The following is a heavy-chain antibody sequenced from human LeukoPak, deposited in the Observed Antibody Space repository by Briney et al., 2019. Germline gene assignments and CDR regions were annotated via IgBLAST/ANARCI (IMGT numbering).Heavy chain of an antibody. V-gene: IGHV4-34*01. CDR1: GFTFSSYA. CDR2: INHSGST. J-gene: IGHJ6*02. CDR3: ASLYCSSTSCYSEYYGMDV. D-gene: IGHD2-2*01. Sequence: PGGSLRLSCAASGFTFSSYAMSWIRQPPGKGLEWIGEINHSGSTNYNPSLKSRVTISVDTSKNQFSLKLSSVTAADTAVYYCASLYCSSTSCYSEYYGMDVWGQGTTVTVSS.